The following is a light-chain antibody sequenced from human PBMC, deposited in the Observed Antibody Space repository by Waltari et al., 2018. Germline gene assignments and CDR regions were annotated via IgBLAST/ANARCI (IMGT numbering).Light chain of an antibody. Sequence: DIQMTQSPSPLSASVGDRVTITCRASQSISSGLAWYQQKPGKAPKLLIYKASSLESGVPSRFSGSGSGTEFTLTISSLQPDDFATYYCQQYKSYWTFGQGTKVEIK. CDR2: KAS. J-gene: IGKJ1*01. CDR1: QSISSG. V-gene: IGKV1-5*03. CDR3: QQYKSYWT.